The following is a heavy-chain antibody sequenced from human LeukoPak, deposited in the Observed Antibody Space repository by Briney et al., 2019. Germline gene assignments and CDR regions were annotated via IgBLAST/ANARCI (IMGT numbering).Heavy chain of an antibody. CDR2: INPNSGGT. Sequence: ASVKVSCKASGYTFTGYYMHWVRQAPGQGLEWMGWINPNSGGTNYAQKFQGRVTMTRDTSISTAYMELSSLRSDDTAVYYCARGGLWFGNWYFDLWGRGTLVTVSS. CDR3: ARGGLWFGNWYFDL. D-gene: IGHD3-10*01. V-gene: IGHV1-2*02. J-gene: IGHJ2*01. CDR1: GYTFTGYY.